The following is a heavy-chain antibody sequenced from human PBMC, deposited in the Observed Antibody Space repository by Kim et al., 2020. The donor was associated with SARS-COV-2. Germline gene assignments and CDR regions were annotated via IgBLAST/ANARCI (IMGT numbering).Heavy chain of an antibody. Sequence: GGSLRLSCAASGFTFSSYGMHWVRQAPGKGLEWVAVISYDGSNKYYADSVKGRFTISRDNSKNTLYLQMNSLRAEDTAVYYCARDRPYYYGSGSLSLLGMDVWVQGTTVTVSS. J-gene: IGHJ6*02. CDR2: ISYDGSNK. CDR3: ARDRPYYYGSGSLSLLGMDV. V-gene: IGHV3-33*05. CDR1: GFTFSSYG. D-gene: IGHD3-10*01.